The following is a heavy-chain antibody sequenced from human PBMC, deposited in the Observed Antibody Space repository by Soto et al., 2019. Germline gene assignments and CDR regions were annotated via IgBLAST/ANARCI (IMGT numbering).Heavy chain of an antibody. CDR3: ARYLGYCSSTSCYEGWFDP. D-gene: IGHD2-2*01. CDR1: GFSLSTSGVG. Sequence: SGPTLVNPTQTLTLTCTFSGFSLSTSGVGVGWIRQPPGKALEWLALIYWDDDKRYSPSLKSRLTITKDTSKNQVVLTMTNMDPVDTATYYCARYLGYCSSTSCYEGWFDPWGQGTLVTVSS. CDR2: IYWDDDK. J-gene: IGHJ5*02. V-gene: IGHV2-5*02.